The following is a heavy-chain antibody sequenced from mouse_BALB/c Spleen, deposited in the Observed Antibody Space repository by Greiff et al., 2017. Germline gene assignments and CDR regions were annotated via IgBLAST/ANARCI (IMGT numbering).Heavy chain of an antibody. CDR2: ILPGSGST. Sequence: VQLQESGAELMKPGASVKISCKATGYTFSSYWIEWVKQRPGHGLEWIGEILPGSGSTNYNEKFKGKATFTADTSSNTAYMQLSSLTSEDSAVYYCARVGNLYYFDYWGQGTTLTVSS. CDR1: GYTFSSYW. J-gene: IGHJ2*01. CDR3: ARVGNLYYFDY. D-gene: IGHD2-1*01. V-gene: IGHV1-9*01.